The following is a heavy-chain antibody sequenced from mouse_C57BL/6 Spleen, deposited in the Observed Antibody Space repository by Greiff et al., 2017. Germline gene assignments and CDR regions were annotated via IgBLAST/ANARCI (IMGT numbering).Heavy chain of an antibody. CDR1: GYTFTGYW. J-gene: IGHJ2*01. V-gene: IGHV1-9*01. CDR3: ARGTTVVSTDY. Sequence: QVQLQQSGAELLKPGASVTLSCKATGYTFTGYWIEWVKQRPGHGLAWIGEILPGSGSTNYNVKFKGKATFPAYTSSNTAYMQLSSLTPEAYAINYCARGTTVVSTDYWSQGTTLTVSS. CDR2: ILPGSGST. D-gene: IGHD1-1*01.